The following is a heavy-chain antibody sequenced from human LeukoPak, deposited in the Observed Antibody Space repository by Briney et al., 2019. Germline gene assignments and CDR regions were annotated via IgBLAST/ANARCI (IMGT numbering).Heavy chain of an antibody. CDR1: GFTFSDCW. J-gene: IGHJ4*02. CDR3: ARGSGSYYTSICGY. Sequence: GGSLRLSCEASGFTFSDCWMSWIRQTPGKGLEWVSYISSSSSTIYYADSVKGRFTISRDNAKNSLYLQMNSLRAEDTAVYYCARGSGSYYTSICGYWGQGTLVTVSS. CDR2: ISSSSSTI. V-gene: IGHV3-11*04. D-gene: IGHD3-10*01.